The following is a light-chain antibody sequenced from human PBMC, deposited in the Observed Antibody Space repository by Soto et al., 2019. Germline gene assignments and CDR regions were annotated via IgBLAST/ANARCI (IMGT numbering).Light chain of an antibody. J-gene: IGLJ1*01. CDR1: SSDVGGYKF. CDR2: EVS. V-gene: IGLV2-14*01. CDR3: GAYRGSLYV. Sequence: QSALTQPASVSGSPGQSITISCTGTSSDVGGYKFVSWYQQHPGKAPKLMIYEVSSRPSGVSSRFSGSKSGNTASLTISGLQAEDDDDYYSGAYRGSLYVFGPGTKLTVL.